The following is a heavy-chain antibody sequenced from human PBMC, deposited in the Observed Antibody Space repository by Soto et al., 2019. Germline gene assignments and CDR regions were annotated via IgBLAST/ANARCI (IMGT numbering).Heavy chain of an antibody. D-gene: IGHD5-18*01. J-gene: IGHJ6*02. Sequence: EVQLVESGGGLVQPGGSLRLSCAASGFTFSSHDMSWVRQAPGQGLEWVSYISSTSRARYYADSVKGRFTISRDNAKNSLYLQLNSLRPEDTALYYCARDDATMARNSGMDVCGQGTTVTVSS. CDR1: GFTFSSHD. V-gene: IGHV3-48*01. CDR2: ISSTSRAR. CDR3: ARDDATMARNSGMDV.